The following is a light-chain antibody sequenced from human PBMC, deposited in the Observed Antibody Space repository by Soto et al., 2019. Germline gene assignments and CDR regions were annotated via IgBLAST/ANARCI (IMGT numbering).Light chain of an antibody. V-gene: IGLV1-40*01. Sequence: QSVLPQPPSVSGAPGQRVTISCTGSSSNIGAGYDVHWYQQLPGTAPKLLIYGNSNRPSGVPDRFSGSKSGTSASLAIPELQADDEADYYCQSYDSSLSGYVFGTGTKVTVL. J-gene: IGLJ1*01. CDR3: QSYDSSLSGYV. CDR1: SSNIGAGYD. CDR2: GNS.